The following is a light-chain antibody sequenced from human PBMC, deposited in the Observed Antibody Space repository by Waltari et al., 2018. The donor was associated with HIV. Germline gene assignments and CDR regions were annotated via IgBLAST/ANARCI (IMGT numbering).Light chain of an antibody. CDR3: AAWDDSLSGRYV. Sequence: QSVLTQPPSASGTSGQRVTISCSGSSSNIGSNYVYWYQQLPGTAPKNFLDRNNQQPAEVPERLSGYKSGTSACLAISGIRSEDEADYYRAAWDDSLSGRYVFGTGTKVTVL. CDR1: SSNIGSNY. J-gene: IGLJ1*01. CDR2: RNN. V-gene: IGLV1-47*01.